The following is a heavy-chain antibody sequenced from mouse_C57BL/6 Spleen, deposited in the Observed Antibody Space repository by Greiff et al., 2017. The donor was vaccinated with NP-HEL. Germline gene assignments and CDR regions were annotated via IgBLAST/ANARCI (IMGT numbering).Heavy chain of an antibody. D-gene: IGHD2-12*01. J-gene: IGHJ2*01. CDR1: GYTFTEYT. Sequence: VQRVESGAELVKPGASVKLSCKASGYTFTEYTIHWVKQRSGQGLEWIGWFYPGSGSIKYNEKFKDKATLTADKSSSTVYMELSRLTSEDSAVYFCARHEEEDFTSYYFDYWGQGTTLTVSS. V-gene: IGHV1-62-2*01. CDR3: ARHEEEDFTSYYFDY. CDR2: FYPGSGSI.